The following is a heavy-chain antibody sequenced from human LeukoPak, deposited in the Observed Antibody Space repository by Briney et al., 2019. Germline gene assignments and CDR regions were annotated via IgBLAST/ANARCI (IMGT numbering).Heavy chain of an antibody. CDR2: ISGSGAST. J-gene: IGHJ4*02. Sequence: PGGSLRLSCAASVFTFSTYAMTWVRQAPGKGLEWVSGISGSGASTYYADSVKGRFTISRDNSKNTLYLQMNSLRAEDTALYYCAKAIRQNRDLYDFWGQGTLVTVSS. CDR1: VFTFSTYA. D-gene: IGHD1-14*01. CDR3: AKAIRQNRDLYDF. V-gene: IGHV3-23*01.